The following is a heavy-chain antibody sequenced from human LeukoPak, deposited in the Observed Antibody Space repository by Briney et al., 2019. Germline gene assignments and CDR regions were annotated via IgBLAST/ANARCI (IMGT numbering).Heavy chain of an antibody. CDR1: GSTFDDYA. V-gene: IGHV3-9*01. CDR3: AKDIGEQQLGNFDY. D-gene: IGHD6-13*01. J-gene: IGHJ4*02. CDR2: ISWNSGSI. Sequence: GRSLRLSCAASGSTFDDYAMHWVRQAPGKGLEWVSGISWNSGSIGYADSVKGRFTISRDNAKNSLYLQMNSLRAEDTALYYCAKDIGEQQLGNFDYWGQGTLVTVSS.